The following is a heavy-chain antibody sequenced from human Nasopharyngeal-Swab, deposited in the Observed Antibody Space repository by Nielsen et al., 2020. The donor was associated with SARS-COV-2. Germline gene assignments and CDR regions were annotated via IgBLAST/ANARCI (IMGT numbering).Heavy chain of an antibody. Sequence: WVRQAPGQGLEWMGWINPKSGGTDYAQKFQGWVTMSRDTSISTAYMELSRLRSDDTALYYCARATFKQDDYGDYGSGNNFGLWGQGTLVTVSS. CDR3: ARATFKQDDYGDYGSGNNFGL. CDR2: INPKSGGT. D-gene: IGHD4-17*01. V-gene: IGHV1-2*04. J-gene: IGHJ4*02.